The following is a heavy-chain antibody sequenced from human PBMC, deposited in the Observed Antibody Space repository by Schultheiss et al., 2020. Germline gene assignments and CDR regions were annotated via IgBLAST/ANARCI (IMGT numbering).Heavy chain of an antibody. CDR1: GGSISSYY. J-gene: IGHJ4*02. D-gene: IGHD3-3*01. CDR2: IYYSGST. V-gene: IGHV4-59*01. CDR3: ASGLAWSGYYTVDY. Sequence: SETMSLTCTLSGGSISSYYWSWIRQPPGKGLEWIGYIYYSGSTYYNPSLKSRVTISVDTSKNQFSLKLSSVTAADTAVYYCASGLAWSGYYTVDYWGQGTLVTVSS.